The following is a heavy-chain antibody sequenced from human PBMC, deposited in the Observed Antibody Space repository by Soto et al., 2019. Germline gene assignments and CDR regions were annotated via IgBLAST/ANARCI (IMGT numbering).Heavy chain of an antibody. CDR1: GFMFTKST. D-gene: IGHD3-9*01. V-gene: IGHV3-21*01. J-gene: IGHJ3*02. Sequence: GSLRLSCVASGFMFTKSTMNWVRQAPGKWLEWVSSITSASDYIFYADSVKDRFTISRDNANNSLYLQMNSLRAEDTAVYYCARVGTGSSTPLDIWGQGTMVTVSS. CDR3: ARVGTGSSTPLDI. CDR2: ITSASDYI.